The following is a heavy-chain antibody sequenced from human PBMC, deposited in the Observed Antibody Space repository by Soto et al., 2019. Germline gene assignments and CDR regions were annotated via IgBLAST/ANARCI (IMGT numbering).Heavy chain of an antibody. CDR3: AREASDSSGYYYYFDY. Sequence: PSETLSLTCAVSGGSISSGGYSWSWIRQPPGKGLEWIGYIYHSGSTYYNPSLKSRVTISVDRSKNQFSLKLSSVTAADTAVYYCAREASDSSGYYYYFDYWGQGTLVTVS. D-gene: IGHD3-22*01. V-gene: IGHV4-30-2*01. CDR2: IYHSGST. J-gene: IGHJ4*02. CDR1: GGSISSGGYS.